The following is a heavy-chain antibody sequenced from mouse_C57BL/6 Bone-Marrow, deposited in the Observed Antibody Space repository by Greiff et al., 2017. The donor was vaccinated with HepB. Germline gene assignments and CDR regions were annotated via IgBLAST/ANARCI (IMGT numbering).Heavy chain of an antibody. CDR1: GFTFSDYY. CDR3: ARGKKIYYYGPSYAMDY. Sequence: EVQLVESEGGLVQPGSSMKLSCTASGFTFSDYYMAWVRQVPEKGLEWVANINYDGSSTYYLDSLKSRFIISRDNAKNILYLQMSSLKSEDTATYYCARGKKIYYYGPSYAMDYWGQGTSVTVSS. CDR2: INYDGSST. J-gene: IGHJ4*01. V-gene: IGHV5-16*01. D-gene: IGHD1-1*01.